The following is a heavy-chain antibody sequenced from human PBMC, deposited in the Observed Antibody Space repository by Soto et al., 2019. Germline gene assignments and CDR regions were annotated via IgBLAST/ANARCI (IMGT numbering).Heavy chain of an antibody. J-gene: IGHJ5*02. CDR2: IYVDGTT. V-gene: IGHV3-66*01. D-gene: IGHD1-26*01. CDR1: GFSVGSSY. Sequence: EGSLRLSCAASGFSVGSSYLYWVRQAPWRGLQWVSSIYVDGTTYYTDSVKGRFSISRDSSKNTLYLQMNSLGAEDTALYYCIKGKMRSDPKCLDSLGQG. CDR3: IKGKMRSDPKCLDS.